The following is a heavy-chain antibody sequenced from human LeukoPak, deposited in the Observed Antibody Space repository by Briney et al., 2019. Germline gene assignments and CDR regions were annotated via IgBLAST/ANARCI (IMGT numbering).Heavy chain of an antibody. CDR1: GFTFSSYG. V-gene: IGHV3-7*01. CDR2: IKQDGSEK. CDR3: AKENYGDSTGGRFQH. J-gene: IGHJ1*01. D-gene: IGHD4-17*01. Sequence: GGTLRLSCAASGFTFSSYGMSWVRQAPGKGLEWVANIKQDGSEKYFVDSVKGRFTISRDNAKNSLYLQMNSLRAEDTAVYCCAKENYGDSTGGRFQHWGQGTLVTVSS.